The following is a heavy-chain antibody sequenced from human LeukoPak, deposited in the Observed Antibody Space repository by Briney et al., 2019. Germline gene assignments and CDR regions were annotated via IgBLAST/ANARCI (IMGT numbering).Heavy chain of an antibody. CDR1: GDSITNNY. V-gene: IGHV4-59*01. CDR3: ARGTSAHAWHMFY. CDR2: MSYTGTT. J-gene: IGHJ4*02. D-gene: IGHD2-2*01. Sequence: SETLSLICAVSGDSITNNYWTWIRQTPGKGRQWIGYMSYTGTTAYNPSLESRVTISLDTSKNQFSLKLTSVTAADTAVYYCARGTSAHAWHMFYWGQGTLVTVSS.